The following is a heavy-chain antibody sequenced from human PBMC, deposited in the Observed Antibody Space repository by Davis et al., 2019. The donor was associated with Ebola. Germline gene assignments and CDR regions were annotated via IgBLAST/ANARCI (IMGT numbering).Heavy chain of an antibody. Sequence: GESLKISCPASGFTFSAVYMSWIRQAPGRGPEWLAYISGGSTDTNYADSARGRFTISRDNAKNSLYLQMNSLGGDDTAVYYCTRNAGRGRETDFWGQGTLVTVSS. D-gene: IGHD2-15*01. V-gene: IGHV3-11*06. CDR2: ISGGSTDT. J-gene: IGHJ4*02. CDR3: TRNAGRGRETDF. CDR1: GFTFSAVY.